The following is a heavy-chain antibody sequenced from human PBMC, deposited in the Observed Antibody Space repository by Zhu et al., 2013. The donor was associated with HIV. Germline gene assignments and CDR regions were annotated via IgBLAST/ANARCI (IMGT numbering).Heavy chain of an antibody. CDR2: ISYDGSNK. D-gene: IGHD2-21*02. CDR1: GFTFSTYA. J-gene: IGHJ1*01. V-gene: IGHV3-30-3*01. CDR3: ARDPTQYCGGDCYAEYFQH. Sequence: VQLVESGGGVVQPGRCLRLSCAASGFTFSTYAMHWVRQAPGKGLEWVAVISYDGSNKYYADSVKGRFTISRDNSKSTLYLQMNSLRPEDTAVYYCARDPTQYCGGDCYAEYFQHWGQGTLVTVSS.